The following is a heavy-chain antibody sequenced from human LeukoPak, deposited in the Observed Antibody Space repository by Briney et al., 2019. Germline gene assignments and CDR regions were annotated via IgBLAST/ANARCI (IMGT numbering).Heavy chain of an antibody. Sequence: GGSLRLSCAASGFTFDDYAMNWVRQVPGRGLEWVSGINWNGRITEYADSVKDRYTISRQNTKNSLYLYMNNLGGEDTALYFCARGSVQLWLRDTYYYMDVWGKGTTVTVSS. CDR1: GFTFDDYA. CDR2: INWNGRIT. CDR3: ARGSVQLWLRDTYYYMDV. V-gene: IGHV3-20*04. D-gene: IGHD5-18*01. J-gene: IGHJ6*03.